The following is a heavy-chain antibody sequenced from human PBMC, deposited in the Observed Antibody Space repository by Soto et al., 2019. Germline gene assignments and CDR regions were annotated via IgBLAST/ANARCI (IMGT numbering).Heavy chain of an antibody. CDR3: TRLISAAQDY. V-gene: IGHV3-73*01. CDR2: IRDRAYNYAT. CDR1: GFVFKDSS. J-gene: IGHJ4*02. D-gene: IGHD3-22*01. Sequence: EVLLVESGGGLVQPGGSLKLSCEASGFVFKDSSIHWVRQASGKGLEWVGRIRDRAYNYATAYAASVKGRFTISRDDSNNMAYLQLDSLKTEDTAIYCCTRLISAAQDYWGQGTLVTVSS.